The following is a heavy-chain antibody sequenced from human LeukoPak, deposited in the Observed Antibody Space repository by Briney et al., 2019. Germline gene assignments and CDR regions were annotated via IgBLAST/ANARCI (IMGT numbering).Heavy chain of an antibody. D-gene: IGHD3-10*01. V-gene: IGHV4-34*01. CDR3: ARHRLSTTSGEGPTFFDF. CDR2: INHSGST. Sequence: PSETLSLTCAVYGGSFSGYYWSWIRQPPGKGLEWIGEINHSGSTNDNPSLKSRVTISVDASKNQFSLRLTSVTAADTAVYYCARHRLSTTSGEGPTFFDFWGQGIQVAVSS. CDR1: GGSFSGYY. J-gene: IGHJ4*02.